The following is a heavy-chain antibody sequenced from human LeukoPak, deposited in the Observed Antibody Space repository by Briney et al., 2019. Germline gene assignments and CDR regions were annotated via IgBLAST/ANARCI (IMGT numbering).Heavy chain of an antibody. V-gene: IGHV3-21*01. J-gene: IGHJ4*02. CDR2: ISSSSSYI. Sequence: GGSLRLSCAASGFTFSSYSMNWVRQAPGKGLEWVSSISSSSSYIYYADSVKGRFTISRDNAKNSLYLQMNSLKAEDTAVYYCARGIYSSGWYEGFDYWGQGTLVTVSS. CDR3: ARGIYSSGWYEGFDY. CDR1: GFTFSSYS. D-gene: IGHD6-19*01.